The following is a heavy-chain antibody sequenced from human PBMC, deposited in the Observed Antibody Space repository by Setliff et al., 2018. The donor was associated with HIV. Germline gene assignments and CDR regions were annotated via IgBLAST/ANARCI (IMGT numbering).Heavy chain of an antibody. CDR2: IYPGDSDT. J-gene: IGHJ6*02. D-gene: IGHD3-10*01. CDR1: GYSFSSYW. CDR3: ARGSSSVNYYHYGLDV. V-gene: IGHV5-51*01. Sequence: PGESLKISCKGSGYSFSSYWIGWVRQMPGKGLEWMGIIYPGDSDTRYSPSFQGQVTISADKSISTAYLQCSSLKASDTAIYYCARGSSSVNYYHYGLDVWGPGTTVTVSS.